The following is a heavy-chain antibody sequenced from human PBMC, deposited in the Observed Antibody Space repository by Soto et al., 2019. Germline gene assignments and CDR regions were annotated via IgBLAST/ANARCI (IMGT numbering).Heavy chain of an antibody. CDR2: VNDSGNR. Sequence: QVQLHQWGAGQLRASETLSLTCGVSGGSFSGYYWSWIRQPPGKGLEWIGEVNDSGNRNYNPSLKRRVVISVDTPKHEFSIKMNTVTAADTGVYYCERVRRWITEEMVDLWGQGALVTVSS. CDR1: GGSFSGYY. V-gene: IGHV4-34*01. D-gene: IGHD2-2*03. J-gene: IGHJ5*02. CDR3: ERVRRWITEEMVDL.